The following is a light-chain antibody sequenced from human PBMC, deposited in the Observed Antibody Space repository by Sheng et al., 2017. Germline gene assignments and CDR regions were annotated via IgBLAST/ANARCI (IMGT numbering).Light chain of an antibody. CDR2: GAS. Sequence: DIVMTQSPATLSVSPGERATLSCRASQSVSSNLAWYHQKPGQAPRLLLYGASSRATGIPDRFSGSGSGTDFTLTISRLEPEDFAVFYCQQYGSSPVTFGGGTKVEIK. CDR1: QSVSSN. CDR3: QQYGSSPVT. J-gene: IGKJ4*01. V-gene: IGKV3-20*01.